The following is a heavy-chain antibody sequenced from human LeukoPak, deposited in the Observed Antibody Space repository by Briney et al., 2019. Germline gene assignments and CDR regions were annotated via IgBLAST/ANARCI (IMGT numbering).Heavy chain of an antibody. D-gene: IGHD3-22*01. CDR3: AKGWHYDNCSIDI. J-gene: IGHJ3*02. Sequence: PGGSLRLSCAASGFTFSSYGMHWVRQAPGKGLEWVAVISYDGSNKYYADSVKGRFTISRDNSKNTLYLQMNSLRAEDTAVYYCAKGWHYDNCSIDIWGQGTMVTVSS. CDR2: ISYDGSNK. CDR1: GFTFSSYG. V-gene: IGHV3-30*18.